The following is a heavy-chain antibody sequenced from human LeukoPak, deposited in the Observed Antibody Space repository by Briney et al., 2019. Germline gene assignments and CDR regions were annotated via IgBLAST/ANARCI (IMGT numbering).Heavy chain of an antibody. J-gene: IGHJ6*03. CDR3: ARDFRAIGSYGDYNYYYHMDV. D-gene: IGHD4-17*01. CDR1: GGSISSYY. V-gene: IGHV4-59*01. CDR2: IYYSGST. Sequence: SETLSLTCTVSGGSISSYYWSWIRQPPGKGLEWIGYIYYSGSTNYNPSLKSRVTISVDTSKNQFSLKLSSVTAADTAVYYCARDFRAIGSYGDYNYYYHMDVWGKGTTVTVSS.